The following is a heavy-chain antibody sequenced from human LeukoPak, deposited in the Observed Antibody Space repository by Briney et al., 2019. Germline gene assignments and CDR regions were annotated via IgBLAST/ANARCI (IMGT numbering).Heavy chain of an antibody. Sequence: SQTLSLTCTVSGGSISSGGYYWSWIRQHPGKGLEWIGYIYYSGSIYYNPSLKSRVTISVDTSKNQFSLKLSSVTAADTAVYYCARGKRPGEKYFDYWGQGTLVTVSS. V-gene: IGHV4-31*03. D-gene: IGHD1-1*01. CDR3: ARGKRPGEKYFDY. CDR2: IYYSGSI. CDR1: GGSISSGGYY. J-gene: IGHJ4*02.